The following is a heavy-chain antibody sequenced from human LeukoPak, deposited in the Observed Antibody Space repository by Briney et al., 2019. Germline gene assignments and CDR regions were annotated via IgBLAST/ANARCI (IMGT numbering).Heavy chain of an antibody. D-gene: IGHD6-19*01. J-gene: IGHJ4*02. Sequence: GGSLRPSWAVSGFTVSSYSMSSVRQAPGNGLEWVSSISSSSSYIYYADSGKERFTISRDNAKHSVYLQMNRLRAEDTAVYYCARVLGSSGWSDYWGQGTLVTVSS. CDR1: GFTVSSYS. CDR3: ARVLGSSGWSDY. CDR2: ISSSSSYI. V-gene: IGHV3-21*01.